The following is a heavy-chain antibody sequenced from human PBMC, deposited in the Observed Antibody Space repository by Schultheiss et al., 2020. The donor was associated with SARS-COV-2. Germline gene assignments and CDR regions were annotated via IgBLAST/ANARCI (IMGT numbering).Heavy chain of an antibody. J-gene: IGHJ3*02. Sequence: SETLSLTCTVSGGSISSSSYYWSWIRQPPGKGLEWIGYIYYSGSTNYNPSLKSRVTISVDTSKNQFSLKLSSVTAADTAVYYCARAAKQSMITFGGVIAYAFDIWGQGTMVTVSS. D-gene: IGHD3-16*02. V-gene: IGHV4-61*01. CDR1: GGSISSSSYY. CDR2: IYYSGST. CDR3: ARAAKQSMITFGGVIAYAFDI.